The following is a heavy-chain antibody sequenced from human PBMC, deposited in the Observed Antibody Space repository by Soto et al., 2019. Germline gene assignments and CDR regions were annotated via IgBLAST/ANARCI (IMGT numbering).Heavy chain of an antibody. V-gene: IGHV3-23*01. D-gene: IGHD2-2*01. CDR3: AKDQGVAVPAATNYYYYGMDV. CDR2: ISGSGGST. J-gene: IGHJ6*02. CDR1: GFSLTTHC. Sequence: GSQRLSTAVSGFSLTTHCTGWVRPAQGKGLELVSAISGSGGSTYYADSGTGRFTISRDNSKNTLYLQMTSRRAEDTAVYYCAKDQGVAVPAATNYYYYGMDVWGQGTTVTVSS.